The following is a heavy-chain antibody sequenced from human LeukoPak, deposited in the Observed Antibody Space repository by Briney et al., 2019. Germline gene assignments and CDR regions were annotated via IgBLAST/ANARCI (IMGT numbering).Heavy chain of an antibody. CDR2: IYSGGST. D-gene: IGHD3-9*01. Sequence: GGSLRLSCAASGFTFSSYSMSWVRQAPGKGLEWVSVIYSGGSTYYADSVKGRFTISRDNSKNTLYLQMNSLRAEDTAVYYCARSRYFDWLWYFDYWGQGTLVTVSS. CDR1: GFTFSSYS. CDR3: ARSRYFDWLWYFDY. J-gene: IGHJ4*02. V-gene: IGHV3-66*01.